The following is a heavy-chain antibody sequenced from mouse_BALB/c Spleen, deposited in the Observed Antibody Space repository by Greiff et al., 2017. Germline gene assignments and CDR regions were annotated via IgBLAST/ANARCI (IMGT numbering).Heavy chain of an antibody. CDR1: GFTFSSYG. D-gene: IGHD1-1*01. Sequence: EVNVVESGGDLVKPGGSLKLSCAASGFTFSSYGMSWVRQTPDKRLEWVATISSGGSYTYYPDSVKGRFTISRDNAKNTLYLQMSSLKSEDTAMYYCARGYGGGLDYWGQGTSVTVSS. V-gene: IGHV5-6*01. CDR3: ARGYGGGLDY. CDR2: ISSGGSYT. J-gene: IGHJ4*01.